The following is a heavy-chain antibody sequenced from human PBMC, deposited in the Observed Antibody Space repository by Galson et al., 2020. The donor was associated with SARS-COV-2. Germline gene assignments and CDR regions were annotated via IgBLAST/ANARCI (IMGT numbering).Heavy chain of an antibody. CDR1: GFTFSSYA. Sequence: GGSLRLSCAASGFTFSSYAMSWVRQAPGKGLEWVSAISGSGGSTYYADSVKGRFTISRDNSKNTLYLQMNSLRAEDTAVYYCAKLTIPRYYYGSRTPGGMDVWGQGTTVTVSS. J-gene: IGHJ6*02. CDR3: AKLTIPRYYYGSRTPGGMDV. D-gene: IGHD3-10*01. CDR2: ISGSGGST. V-gene: IGHV3-23*01.